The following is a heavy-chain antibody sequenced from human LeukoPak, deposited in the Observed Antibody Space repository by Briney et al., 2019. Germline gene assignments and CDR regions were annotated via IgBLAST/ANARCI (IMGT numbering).Heavy chain of an antibody. V-gene: IGHV3-48*03. D-gene: IGHD6-19*01. Sequence: PGGSLRLSCAASGFTFSSYEMSWVRQAPGKGLEWVSYISSSGSTIYYADSVKGRFTISRDNAKNSLYLQMNSLRAEDTAVYYCARDLSIAVAGTDYWGQGTLVTVSS. J-gene: IGHJ4*02. CDR3: ARDLSIAVAGTDY. CDR1: GFTFSSYE. CDR2: ISSSGSTI.